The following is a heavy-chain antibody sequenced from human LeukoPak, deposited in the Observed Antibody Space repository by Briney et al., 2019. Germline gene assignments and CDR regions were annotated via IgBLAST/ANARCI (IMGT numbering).Heavy chain of an antibody. V-gene: IGHV4-59*01. D-gene: IGHD3-10*01. CDR3: ARGTGSGSYPFDY. Sequence: PSETLSLTCAVYGGSFTTYSWTWIRQPPGKGLEWIGYIYYSGSTNYNPSLKSRVTISVDTSKNQFSLKVSSVTAADTAVYYCARGTGSGSYPFDYWGQGTLVTVSS. J-gene: IGHJ4*02. CDR1: GGSFTTYS. CDR2: IYYSGST.